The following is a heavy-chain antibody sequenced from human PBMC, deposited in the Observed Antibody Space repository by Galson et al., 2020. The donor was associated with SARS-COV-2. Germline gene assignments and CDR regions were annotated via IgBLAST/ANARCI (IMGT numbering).Heavy chain of an antibody. D-gene: IGHD3-22*01. CDR1: GFTFSSYS. Sequence: TGGSLRLSCAASGFTFSSYSMNWVRQAPGKGLEWVSYISSSSSTIYYADSVKGRFTISRDNAKNSLYLQMNSLRDEDTAVYYCARVSQPADITMIVALGGEYYYYGMDVWGQGTTVTVSS. CDR3: ARVSQPADITMIVALGGEYYYYGMDV. J-gene: IGHJ6*02. CDR2: ISSSSSTI. V-gene: IGHV3-48*02.